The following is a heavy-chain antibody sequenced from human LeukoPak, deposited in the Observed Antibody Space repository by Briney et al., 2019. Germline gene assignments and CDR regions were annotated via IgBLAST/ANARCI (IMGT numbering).Heavy chain of an antibody. J-gene: IGHJ3*02. V-gene: IGHV1-2*02. CDR3: ANEGHPTYGSVFDI. D-gene: IGHD3-10*01. CDR2: INPNSGGT. Sequence: ASVKVSCKASGYTFTGYYMHWVRQAPGQGLERMGWINPNSGGTNYAQKFQGRVTMTRDMSTSTVYMELSSLRSEDTAVYYCANEGHPTYGSVFDIWGQGTMVTVSS. CDR1: GYTFTGYY.